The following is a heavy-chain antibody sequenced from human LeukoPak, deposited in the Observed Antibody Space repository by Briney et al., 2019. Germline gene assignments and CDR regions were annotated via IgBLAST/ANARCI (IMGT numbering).Heavy chain of an antibody. D-gene: IGHD3-22*01. CDR3: ARRLRGLIVGAFDI. V-gene: IGHV4-34*01. CDR1: GGSFRGYY. Sequence: SETLSLTCAVYGGSFRGYYGRWIRQPPGKGLELIGEINHSGSTNYNPSLKSRVTISVDTSKNQFSLKLSFVTAADTAVYYCARRLRGLIVGAFDICGQGTMVTVSS. CDR2: INHSGST. J-gene: IGHJ3*02.